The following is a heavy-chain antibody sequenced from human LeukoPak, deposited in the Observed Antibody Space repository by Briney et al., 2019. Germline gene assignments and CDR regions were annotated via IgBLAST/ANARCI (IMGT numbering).Heavy chain of an antibody. V-gene: IGHV4-61*02. CDR3: AGYDFWCGLDY. D-gene: IGHD3-3*01. Sequence: SETLSLTCTVSGGSISSGSYYWSWIRQPAGKGLEWIGRIYTSGSTNYNPSLKSRVTISVDTSKNQFSLKLSSVTAADTAVYYCAGYDFWCGLDYWGQGTLVTVSS. CDR2: IYTSGST. CDR1: GGSISSGSYY. J-gene: IGHJ4*02.